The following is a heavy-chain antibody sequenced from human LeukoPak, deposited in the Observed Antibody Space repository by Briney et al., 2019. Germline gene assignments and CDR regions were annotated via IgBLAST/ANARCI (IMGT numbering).Heavy chain of an antibody. Sequence: SETLSLTCTVSGGSISSSSYYWGWIRQPPGKGLEWIGSIYYSGSTYYNPSLKSRVTISVDTSKNQFSLKLSSVTAADTAVYYCARSGPRGRSWGLHVAGNWGQGTLVTVSS. CDR2: IYYSGST. CDR1: GGSISSSSYY. V-gene: IGHV4-39*01. CDR3: ARSGPRGRSWGLHVAGN. J-gene: IGHJ4*02. D-gene: IGHD1-14*01.